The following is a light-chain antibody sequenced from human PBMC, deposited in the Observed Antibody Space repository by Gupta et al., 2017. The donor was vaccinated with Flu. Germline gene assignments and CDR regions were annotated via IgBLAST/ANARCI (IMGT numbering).Light chain of an antibody. J-gene: IGKJ1*01. Sequence: EIVMTPSPATLSVSPGERATLSCRTSQIVSSNLAWYQQKPGQAPRLLIYGASNRANGIPARFSGSGSGTEFSPTISSLQSEDFSVYYCQQYNNWPWTFGQGTKVEIK. CDR1: QIVSSN. V-gene: IGKV3-15*01. CDR2: GAS. CDR3: QQYNNWPWT.